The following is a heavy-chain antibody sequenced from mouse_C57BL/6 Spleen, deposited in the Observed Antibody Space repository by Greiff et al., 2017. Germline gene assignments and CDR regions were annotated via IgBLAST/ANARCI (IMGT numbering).Heavy chain of an antibody. D-gene: IGHD1-1*01. Sequence: EVKLQESGGGLVKPGGSLKLSCAASGFTFSSYAMSWVRQTPEKRLEWVATISDGGSYTYYPDNVKGRFTISRDNAKNNLYLQMSHLKSEDTAMYYCARGEANGWYFDVWGTGTTVTVSS. J-gene: IGHJ1*03. V-gene: IGHV5-4*03. CDR2: ISDGGSYT. CDR3: ARGEANGWYFDV. CDR1: GFTFSSYA.